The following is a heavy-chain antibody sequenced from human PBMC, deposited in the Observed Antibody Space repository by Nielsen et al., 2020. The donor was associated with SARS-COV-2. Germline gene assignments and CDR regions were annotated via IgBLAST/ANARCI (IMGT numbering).Heavy chain of an antibody. CDR1: GYTFTSYY. J-gene: IGHJ3*02. CDR3: ARDGGLWFGELSCAFDI. V-gene: IGHV1-46*01. D-gene: IGHD3-10*01. Sequence: ASVKVSCKASGYTFTSYYMHWVRQAPGQGLEWMGIINPSGGSTSYAQKFQGRVTMTRDTSTSTVYMELRSLKSDDTAVYYCARDGGLWFGELSCAFDIWGQGTMVTVSS. CDR2: INPSGGST.